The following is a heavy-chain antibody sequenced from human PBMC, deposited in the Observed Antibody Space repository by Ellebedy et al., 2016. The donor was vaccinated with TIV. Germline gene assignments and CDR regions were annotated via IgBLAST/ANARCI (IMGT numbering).Heavy chain of an antibody. D-gene: IGHD6-19*01. CDR2: ISGSGGST. Sequence: GGSLRLXXAASGFTFSSYAMSWVRQAPGKGLEWVSAISGSGGSTYYADSVKGRFTISRDNSKNTLYLQMNSLRAEDTAVYYCAKDFGSSGCYEPCFDYWGQGTLVTVSS. CDR3: AKDFGSSGCYEPCFDY. V-gene: IGHV3-23*01. J-gene: IGHJ4*02. CDR1: GFTFSSYA.